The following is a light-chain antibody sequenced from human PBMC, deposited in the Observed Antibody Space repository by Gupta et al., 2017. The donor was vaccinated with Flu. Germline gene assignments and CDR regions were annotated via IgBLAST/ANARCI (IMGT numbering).Light chain of an antibody. V-gene: IGKV1-39*01. CDR1: QSISSY. CDR3: QQSYSTPLT. Sequence: DIQMTRSPSSRSASVGDRVTITCRASQSISSYLDWYQQKPGKAPKLLIYEASSLQSGVPSRFSGSGSGTDFTLTISSLQPEDFATYYCQQSYSTPLTFGGGTKVEIK. CDR2: EAS. J-gene: IGKJ4*02.